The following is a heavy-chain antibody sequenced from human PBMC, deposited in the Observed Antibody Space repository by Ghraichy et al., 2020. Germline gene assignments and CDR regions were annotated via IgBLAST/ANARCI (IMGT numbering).Heavy chain of an antibody. CDR2: IYWNDDK. CDR1: GFSLSTSAVG. Sequence: SGPTLVKPTQTLTLTCTFSGFSLSTSAVGVGWIRQPPGKALEWLAVIYWNDDKRYSPSLKSRLTITKDTSKNQVVLTMTNMDPVDTATYYCAHRTYYGSGAYYFDYWGQGTLVTVSS. V-gene: IGHV2-5*01. D-gene: IGHD3-10*01. CDR3: AHRTYYGSGAYYFDY. J-gene: IGHJ4*02.